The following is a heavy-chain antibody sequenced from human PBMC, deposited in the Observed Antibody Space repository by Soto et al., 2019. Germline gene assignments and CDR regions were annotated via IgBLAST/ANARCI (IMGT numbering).Heavy chain of an antibody. Sequence: ASVKVSCKASGYTFTGYYMHWVRQAPGQGLEWMGWINPNSGGTNYAQKFQGWVTMTRDTSISTAYMELSRLRSDDTAVYYCARSRGFLPPDIVVVPAENYYGMDVWGQGTTVTVSS. CDR1: GYTFTGYY. CDR2: INPNSGGT. V-gene: IGHV1-2*04. CDR3: ARSRGFLPPDIVVVPAENYYGMDV. J-gene: IGHJ6*02. D-gene: IGHD2-2*01.